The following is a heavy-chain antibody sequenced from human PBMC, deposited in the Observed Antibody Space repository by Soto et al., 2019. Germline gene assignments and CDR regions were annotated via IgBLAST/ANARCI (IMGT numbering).Heavy chain of an antibody. CDR3: ARQLELLGGFDY. V-gene: IGHV1-69*06. J-gene: IGHJ4*02. D-gene: IGHD1-7*01. CDR1: GGTFSSYA. CDR2: IIPIFGTA. Sequence: GASVKVSCKASGGTFSSYAISWVRQAPGQGLEWMGGIIPIFGTANYAQKFQGRVTITADKSTSTAYMELSSLRSEDTAVYYCARQLELLGGFDYWGQGTLVTVSS.